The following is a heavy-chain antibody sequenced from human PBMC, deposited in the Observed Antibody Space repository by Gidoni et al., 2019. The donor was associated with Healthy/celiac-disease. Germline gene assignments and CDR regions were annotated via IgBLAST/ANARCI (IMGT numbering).Heavy chain of an antibody. J-gene: IGHJ4*02. Sequence: QVHLVASGGGVLQPGRSLRLSCSASGFTFSSYGMHWVRQAPGKGQEWVAVIWYDGSNKYYADSVKGRFTIYRDNSKNTLYLQMNSQRAEDTAVYYCAREVGATTFDYWGQGTLVTVSS. D-gene: IGHD1-26*01. CDR1: GFTFSSYG. V-gene: IGHV3-33*01. CDR3: AREVGATTFDY. CDR2: IWYDGSNK.